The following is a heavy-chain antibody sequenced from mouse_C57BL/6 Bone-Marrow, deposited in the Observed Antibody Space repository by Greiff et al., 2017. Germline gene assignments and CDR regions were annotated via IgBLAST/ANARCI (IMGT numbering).Heavy chain of an antibody. D-gene: IGHD1-1*01. V-gene: IGHV5-4*01. CDR3: ARYYYCSMFAV. CDR1: GFTFSSYA. J-gene: IGHJ3*01. Sequence: EVLLVESGGGLVKPGGSLKLSCAASGFTFSSYAMSWVRQTPEKRLEWVATISDGGSYTYYPDNVKGRFTLSRDNATNNLYLQLSHLKSDDTSVYYCARYYYCSMFAVWGQGTLVTVSA. CDR2: ISDGGSYT.